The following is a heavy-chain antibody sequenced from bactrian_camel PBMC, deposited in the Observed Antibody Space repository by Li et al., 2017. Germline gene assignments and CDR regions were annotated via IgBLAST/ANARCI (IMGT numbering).Heavy chain of an antibody. Sequence: HVQLVESGGDSVQAGGSLTLSCTGPDTEYVFSVNYMGWFRQVPGKEREAVATIDSDGFAVYSDSVKGRFTISEGNGKNTVYLQMDSLKPEDTALYYCAATVRPCTLIAREYSGWGQGTQVTVS. CDR1: EYVFSVNY. CDR2: IDSDGFA. D-gene: IGHD4*01. V-gene: IGHV3S53*01. J-gene: IGHJ4*01. CDR3: AATVRPCTLIAREYSG.